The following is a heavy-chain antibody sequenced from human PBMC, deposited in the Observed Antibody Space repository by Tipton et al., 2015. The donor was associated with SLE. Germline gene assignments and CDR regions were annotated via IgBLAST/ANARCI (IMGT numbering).Heavy chain of an antibody. V-gene: IGHV3-48*02. CDR1: GFTFSSYS. Sequence: GSLRLSCAASGFTFSSYSMNWVRQAPGKGLEWVSYISSSSSTIYYADSVKGRFTISRDNAKNSLYLQMNSLRDEDTAVYYCASGIAAAGLFDYWGQGTLVTVSS. CDR2: ISSSSSTI. CDR3: ASGIAAAGLFDY. D-gene: IGHD6-13*01. J-gene: IGHJ4*02.